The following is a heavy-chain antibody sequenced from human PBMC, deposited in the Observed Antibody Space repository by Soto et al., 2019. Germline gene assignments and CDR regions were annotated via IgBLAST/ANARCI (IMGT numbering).Heavy chain of an antibody. CDR3: ARVPDSSLGTMDV. CDR1: GYSFTTYW. V-gene: IGHV5-51*01. D-gene: IGHD6-19*01. Sequence: PXESVKISCKGSGYSFTTYWIGWVRQLPGQGLEWMGVMFPGDSDTRYSPSFQGQVTMSADPSTNTAYLEWSSLKAADSAMYYCARVPDSSLGTMDVWGQGTTVTVSS. CDR2: MFPGDSDT. J-gene: IGHJ6*02.